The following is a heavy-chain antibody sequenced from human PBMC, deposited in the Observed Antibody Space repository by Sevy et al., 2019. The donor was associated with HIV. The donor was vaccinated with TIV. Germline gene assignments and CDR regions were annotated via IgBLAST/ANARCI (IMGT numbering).Heavy chain of an antibody. CDR2: INPGDSGS. CDR1: GYSFTNFW. V-gene: IGHV5-51*01. J-gene: IGHJ4*02. Sequence: GESLKISCKVSGYSFTNFWIGWVRQVPGKGLEWMGLINPGDSGSRYSPSFEGQVTISVDKSSSTVYLQWSSLKASDTAMNYCARRGSDPDLPIDYWGQGTLVTVSS. CDR3: ARRGSDPDLPIDY.